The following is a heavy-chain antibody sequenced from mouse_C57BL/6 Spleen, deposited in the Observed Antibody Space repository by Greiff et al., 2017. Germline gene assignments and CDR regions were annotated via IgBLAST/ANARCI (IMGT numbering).Heavy chain of an antibody. J-gene: IGHJ2*01. CDR2: IDPENGDT. CDR3: TTRDGGY. D-gene: IGHD3-3*01. Sequence: VQLQQSGAELVRPGASVKLSCTASGFNIKDDYMHWVKQRPEQGLEWIGWIDPENGDTEYASKFQGKATITADTSSNTAYLQLSSLTSEDTAVYYCTTRDGGYWGQGTTLTVSS. CDR1: GFNIKDDY. V-gene: IGHV14-4*01.